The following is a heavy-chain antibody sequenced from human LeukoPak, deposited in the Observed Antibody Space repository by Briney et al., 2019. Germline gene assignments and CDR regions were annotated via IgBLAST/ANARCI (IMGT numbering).Heavy chain of an antibody. J-gene: IGHJ5*02. CDR3: ARDMGGSGSYPHFDP. CDR2: INPNSGGT. CDR1: GYTFTDYY. D-gene: IGHD3-10*01. Sequence: ASVKVSCKASGYTFTDYYMHWVRQAPGQGLEWMGWINPNSGGTNYTQKFQGRVTMTRDTSISTAYMELSRLRSDDTAVYYCARDMGGSGSYPHFDPWGQGTLVTVSS. V-gene: IGHV1-2*02.